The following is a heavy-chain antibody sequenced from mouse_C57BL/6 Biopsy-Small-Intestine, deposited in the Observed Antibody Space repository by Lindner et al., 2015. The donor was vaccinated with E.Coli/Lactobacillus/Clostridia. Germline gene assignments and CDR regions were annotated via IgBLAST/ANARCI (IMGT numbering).Heavy chain of an antibody. J-gene: IGHJ4*01. CDR3: ARGRREYSSSWYDY. Sequence: SVKVSCKASGGTFSSYAISWVRQAPGQGLEWMGGIIPIFGTANYAQKFQGRVTITADESTSTAYMELSSLRSDDTAVYYCARGRREYSSSWYDYWGQGTLVTVSS. D-gene: IGHD6-1*01. V-gene: IGHV1-81*01. CDR2: IIPIFGTA. CDR1: GGTFSSYA.